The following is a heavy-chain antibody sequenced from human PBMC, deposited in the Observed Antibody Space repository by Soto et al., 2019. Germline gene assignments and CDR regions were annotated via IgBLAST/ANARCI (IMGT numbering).Heavy chain of an antibody. Sequence: ASVKVSCKASGGTLSDYTISWVRQAPGQGLEWMGRIIPIVGITNYPQKFQGRVTITADKSTTTAYMELSGLRSEDTAVYYCARDPARLASPETAGKKFDYWGQGTLVTVSS. D-gene: IGHD6-13*01. J-gene: IGHJ4*02. V-gene: IGHV1-69*04. CDR1: GGTLSDYT. CDR3: ARDPARLASPETAGKKFDY. CDR2: IIPIVGIT.